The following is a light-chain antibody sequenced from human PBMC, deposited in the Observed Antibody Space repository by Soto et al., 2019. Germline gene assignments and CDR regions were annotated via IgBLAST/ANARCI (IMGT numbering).Light chain of an antibody. V-gene: IGLV2-14*01. J-gene: IGLJ1*01. CDR2: EVN. Sequence: QSVLTQPDSVSGSPGQSITISCTGTSSDVGGYNYVSWYQQHPGKAPKLIIYEVNNRPSGVSDRFSASKSGNTASLTVSGLQTEDEAEYYCSSWTTSDPYVFGTGTKVTVL. CDR1: SSDVGGYNY. CDR3: SSWTTSDPYV.